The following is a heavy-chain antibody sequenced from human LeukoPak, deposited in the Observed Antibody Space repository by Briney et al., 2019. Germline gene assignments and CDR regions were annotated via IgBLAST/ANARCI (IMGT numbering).Heavy chain of an antibody. CDR3: APRTGYSSSWVDY. Sequence: PGGSLRLSCAASGFTFSSYAMSWVREAPGKGLEWFSAISGIGGSTYYADSVKDRFTISRDNSKKTLYLQMNSLRAEDTAVYYCAPRTGYSSSWVDYWGQGTLVTVSS. D-gene: IGHD6-13*01. V-gene: IGHV3-23*01. CDR2: ISGIGGST. J-gene: IGHJ4*02. CDR1: GFTFSSYA.